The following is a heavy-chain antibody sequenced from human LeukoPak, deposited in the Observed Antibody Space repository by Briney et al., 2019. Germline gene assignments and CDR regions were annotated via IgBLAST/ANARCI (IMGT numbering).Heavy chain of an antibody. J-gene: IGHJ6*03. CDR1: GGSISSSNYY. D-gene: IGHD1-1*01. Sequence: KASETLSLTCTVSGGSISSSNYYWGWIRQPPGKGLEWIVSIYYSGSTCYNPSLKSRVTISVDTSKNQFSLKLSSVTAADTAVYYCARIKRSYYYHMDVWGKGTTVTVSS. CDR3: ARIKRSYYYHMDV. CDR2: IYYSGST. V-gene: IGHV4-39*01.